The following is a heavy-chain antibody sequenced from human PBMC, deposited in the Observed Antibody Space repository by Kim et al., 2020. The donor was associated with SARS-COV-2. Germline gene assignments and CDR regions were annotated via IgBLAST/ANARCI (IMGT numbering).Heavy chain of an antibody. Sequence: VKSRITINPDTSKNQFALQLNSVTPEDTAVYYCARDREQEPCYYYGMDVWGQGTTVTVSS. J-gene: IGHJ6*02. CDR3: ARDREQEPCYYYGMDV. D-gene: IGHD1-1*01. V-gene: IGHV6-1*01.